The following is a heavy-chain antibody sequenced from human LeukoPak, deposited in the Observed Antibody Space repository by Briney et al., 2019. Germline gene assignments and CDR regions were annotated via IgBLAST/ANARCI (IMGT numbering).Heavy chain of an antibody. CDR1: GYTFTSYD. CDR2: MNLNSGNT. CDR3: ARVGYSYGHDNGYYFDY. Sequence: ASVKVSCKASGYTFTSYDINWVRQATGQGLEWIGWMNLNSGNTGYAQKFQGRVTMIRNTSISTAYMELSSLRSEDTAVYYCARVGYSYGHDNGYYFDYWGQGTLVTVSS. J-gene: IGHJ4*02. V-gene: IGHV1-8*01. D-gene: IGHD5-18*01.